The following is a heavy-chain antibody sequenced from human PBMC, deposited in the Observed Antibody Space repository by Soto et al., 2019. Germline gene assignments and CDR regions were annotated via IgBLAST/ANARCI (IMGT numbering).Heavy chain of an antibody. D-gene: IGHD3-10*01. CDR3: ARCITMVRGVISYYYYGMDV. V-gene: IGHV4-31*03. Sequence: LSLTCTVSGGSISSGGYYWSWIRQHPGKGLEWIGYIYYSGSTYYNPSLKSRVTISVDTSKNQFSLKLSSVTAADTAVYYCARCITMVRGVISYYYYGMDVWGQGTTVTVSS. J-gene: IGHJ6*02. CDR1: GGSISSGGYY. CDR2: IYYSGST.